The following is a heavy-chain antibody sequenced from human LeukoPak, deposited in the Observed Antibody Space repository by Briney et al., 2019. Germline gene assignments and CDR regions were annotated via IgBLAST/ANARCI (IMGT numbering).Heavy chain of an antibody. CDR2: ISDSGGST. CDR1: GFTFSDYA. CDR3: AKDMWRFGELDYDY. J-gene: IGHJ4*02. V-gene: IGHV3-43*02. Sequence: GGSLRLSCAASGFTFSDYAMNWVRQAPGKGLEWVSSISDSGGSTYYADSVKGRFTISRDNSKNSLYLQMNSLRTEDTALYYCAKDMWRFGELDYDYWGQGTLVTVSS. D-gene: IGHD3-10*01.